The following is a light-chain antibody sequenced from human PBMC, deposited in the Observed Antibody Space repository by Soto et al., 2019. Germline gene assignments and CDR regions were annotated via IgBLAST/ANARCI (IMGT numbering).Light chain of an antibody. CDR2: KVS. CDR3: MQGTYSPYT. CDR1: QSPLYSDGNTY. V-gene: IGKV2-30*01. Sequence: DVVMTQSPLSLPVTLGQPASISCRSSQSPLYSDGNTYLSWFHQRPGQSPRRLIYKVSHRDSGVPARFSGSGSGTDFTLQINRVEAEDLGVYYCMQGTYSPYTFGQGPKLQIK. J-gene: IGKJ2*01.